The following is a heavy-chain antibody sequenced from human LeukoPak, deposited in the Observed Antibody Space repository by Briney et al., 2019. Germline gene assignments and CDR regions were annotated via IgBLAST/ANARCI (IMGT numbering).Heavy chain of an antibody. Sequence: SETLSLTCTVSGGSISNSYWSWIRQPPGKGLECIGYIYYSGSTNYNPSLKSRVTISVDTSKNQFSLRLSSVTAADTAVYYCARDSSGPDGDFDYWGQGTLVTVSS. V-gene: IGHV4-59*01. CDR3: ARDSSGPDGDFDY. CDR1: GGSISNSY. D-gene: IGHD3-22*01. CDR2: IYYSGST. J-gene: IGHJ4*02.